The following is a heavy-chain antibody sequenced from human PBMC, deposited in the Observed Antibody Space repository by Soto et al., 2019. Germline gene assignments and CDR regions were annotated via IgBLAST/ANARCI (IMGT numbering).Heavy chain of an antibody. CDR2: IYYSGST. V-gene: IGHV4-59*01. CDR3: AREGFLTGTGDHRYRLAV. Sequence: SETLYLTCTVSGGSISSYYWSWIRQPPGKGLEWIGYIYYSGSTNYNPSLKSRVTISVDTSKNQFSLKLSSVTAADTAVYYCAREGFLTGTGDHRYRLAVWGRGTTDPVSS. J-gene: IGHJ6*02. CDR1: GGSISSYY. D-gene: IGHD1-20*01.